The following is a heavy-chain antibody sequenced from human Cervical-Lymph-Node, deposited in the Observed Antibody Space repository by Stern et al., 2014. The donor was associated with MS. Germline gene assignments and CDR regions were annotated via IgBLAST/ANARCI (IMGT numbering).Heavy chain of an antibody. CDR3: RAGSDAFDV. D-gene: IGHD6-13*01. J-gene: IGHJ3*01. V-gene: IGHV1-18*01. Sequence: QLVQSGAEVKKPGASVKVSCKASGYTFTDYAIHWVRQAPGKGLEWMGWIGPRIGNTKHAQRFQGSVTIATDTSTNTVYWDMRSLRYDDAAMYYCRAGSDAFDVWGQGTMVTVSS. CDR1: GYTFTDYA. CDR2: IGPRIGNT.